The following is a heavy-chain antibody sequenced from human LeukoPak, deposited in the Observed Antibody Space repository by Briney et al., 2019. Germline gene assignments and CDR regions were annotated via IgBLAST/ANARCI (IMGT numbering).Heavy chain of an antibody. J-gene: IGHJ4*02. V-gene: IGHV3-7*01. D-gene: IGHD5-12*01. CDR1: GFTFSNYW. CDR2: IKEDGSKK. Sequence: GGSLRLSCGVSGFTFSNYWMSWVRQVPGKGLEWVANIKEDGSKKYFVDSVKGRFTISRDNARNSLYLQMNSLRAEDTAVYYCARYSQKVTTIGSRDSRFDYWGQGTLVTVSS. CDR3: ARYSQKVTTIGSRDSRFDY.